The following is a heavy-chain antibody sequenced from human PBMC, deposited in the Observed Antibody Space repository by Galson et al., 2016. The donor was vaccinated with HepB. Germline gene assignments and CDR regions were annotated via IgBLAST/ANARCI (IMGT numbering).Heavy chain of an antibody. Sequence: SLRLSCAASGSTFSAFALNWVRQTPGKGLEWVARIGVYDYDRRYADSVRGRFTISRDNFKDILYLEMNDLRAEDTDLFYCERKQGIVARRGDSFDYWGQGTRVTVSS. V-gene: IGHV3-23*01. J-gene: IGHJ4*02. D-gene: IGHD6-19*01. CDR1: GSTFSAFA. CDR2: IGVYDYDR. CDR3: ERKQGIVARRGDSFDY.